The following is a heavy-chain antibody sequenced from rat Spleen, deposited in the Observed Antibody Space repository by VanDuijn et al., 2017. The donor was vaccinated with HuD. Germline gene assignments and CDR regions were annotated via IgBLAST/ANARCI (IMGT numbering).Heavy chain of an antibody. CDR2: ITNASGRT. V-gene: IGHV5-31*01. Sequence: EVQLVESGGGLVQPGRSLKLSCVASGFTFNNYWMTWIRQAPGKGLEWVASITNASGRTYYPDSVKGRFTISRDTAQNTLYLQMNSLRSEDTATYYCARHNVTTGDYFDYWGQGVMVTVSS. D-gene: IGHD1-10*01. CDR3: ARHNVTTGDYFDY. CDR1: GFTFNNYW. J-gene: IGHJ2*01.